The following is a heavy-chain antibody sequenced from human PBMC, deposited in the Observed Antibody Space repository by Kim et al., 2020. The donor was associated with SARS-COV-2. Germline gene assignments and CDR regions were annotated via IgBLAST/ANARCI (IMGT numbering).Heavy chain of an antibody. CDR2: IYWDSISI. J-gene: IGHJ6*02. V-gene: IGHV3-9*01. Sequence: GGSLRLSCVGSGFTFGEYAMHWVRQGPGKGLEWVSGIYWDSISISYADSVKGRFTISRDNAKNSLYLQMNSLRTEDTALYYCLRGGNNWNYNYYYGMDVWGQGATVTVS. CDR3: LRGGNNWNYNYYYGMDV. D-gene: IGHD1-7*01. CDR1: GFTFGEYA.